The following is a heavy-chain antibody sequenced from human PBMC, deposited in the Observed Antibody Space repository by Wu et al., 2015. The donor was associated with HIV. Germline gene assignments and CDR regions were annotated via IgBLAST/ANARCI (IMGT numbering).Heavy chain of an antibody. CDR3: ARELSLYYYGSGSSYFDY. CDR2: IIPIFGTA. V-gene: IGHV1-69*13. Sequence: QVQLVQSGAEVKKPGSSVKVSCKASGGTFSSYAISWVRQAPGQGLEWMGRIIPIFGTANYAQKFQGRVTITADESTSTAYMELSSLRSEDTAVYYCARELSLYYYGSGSSYFDYWGQGTLGHRLL. D-gene: IGHD3-10*01. CDR1: GGTFSSYA. J-gene: IGHJ4*02.